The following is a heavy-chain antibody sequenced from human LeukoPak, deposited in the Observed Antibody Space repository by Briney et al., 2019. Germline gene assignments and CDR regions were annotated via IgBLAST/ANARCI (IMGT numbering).Heavy chain of an antibody. CDR1: GFTFSSYE. CDR2: IDSSGSTI. CDR3: ARTKEMATISYFDS. J-gene: IGHJ4*02. Sequence: GGSLRLSCAASGFTFSSYEMNWVRQAPGRGLEWVSYIDSSGSTIHYADSVKGRFTISRDNAKNSLYLQMNSLRAEDTAGYYCARTKEMATISYFDSWGQGTLVTVSS. V-gene: IGHV3-48*03. D-gene: IGHD5-24*01.